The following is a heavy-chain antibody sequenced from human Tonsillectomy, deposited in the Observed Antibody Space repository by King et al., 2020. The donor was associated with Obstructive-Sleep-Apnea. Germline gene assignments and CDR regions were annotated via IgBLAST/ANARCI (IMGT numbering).Heavy chain of an antibody. Sequence: QLQESGPGLVKPSETLSLTCTVSGYSISSDYYWGWIRQPPGKGLEWIATIYHSGSTYYNPSLKSRVTISVETSKNQFSLRLRSVTAADTAVYYCARVGPSQTDYWGQGTLVTVSS. D-gene: IGHD3-16*01. CDR3: ARVGPSQTDY. J-gene: IGHJ4*02. V-gene: IGHV4-38-2*02. CDR2: IYHSGST. CDR1: GYSISSDYY.